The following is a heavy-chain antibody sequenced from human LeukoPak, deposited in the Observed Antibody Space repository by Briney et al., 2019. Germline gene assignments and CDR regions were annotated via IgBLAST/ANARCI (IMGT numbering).Heavy chain of an antibody. Sequence: GRSLRLSCAASGFTFSSYAMHWVRQAPGKGLEGVAVISYDGSNKYYADAVKGRFTISRDNSKNTLYLQMNSLRAEDTAVYYCARSYGVRNWFDPWGQGTLVTVSS. CDR2: ISYDGSNK. CDR3: ARSYGVRNWFDP. D-gene: IGHD3-10*01. V-gene: IGHV3-30*04. CDR1: GFTFSSYA. J-gene: IGHJ5*02.